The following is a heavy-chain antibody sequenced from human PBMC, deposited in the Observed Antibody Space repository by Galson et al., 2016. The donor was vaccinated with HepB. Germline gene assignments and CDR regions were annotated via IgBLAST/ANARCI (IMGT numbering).Heavy chain of an antibody. CDR2: IIPIFGTV. D-gene: IGHD3-9*01. V-gene: IGHV1-69*13. Sequence: SVKVSCKASGGTFSSAAITWVRQAPEQGLEWMGGIIPIFGTVNSAQKFQGRVTISADESTNIAYMELSSLRSEDTAVYYCARGRDILTGYPRYYFDNWGQGTLVTVSS. J-gene: IGHJ4*02. CDR1: GGTFSSAA. CDR3: ARGRDILTGYPRYYFDN.